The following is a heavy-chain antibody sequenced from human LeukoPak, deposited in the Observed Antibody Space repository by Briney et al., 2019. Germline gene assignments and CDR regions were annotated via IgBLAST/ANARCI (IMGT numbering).Heavy chain of an antibody. CDR2: IKQDGSEK. CDR3: ASWSYYYGSGSHIPYYYGMDV. Sequence: GGSLRLSCAASGFTFSSYWMSWVRQAPGKGLEWVANIKQDGSEKYYVDSVKGRFTISRDNAKNSLYLQMNSLRAEDTAVYYCASWSYYYGSGSHIPYYYGMDVWGQGTTVTVSS. V-gene: IGHV3-7*01. J-gene: IGHJ6*02. CDR1: GFTFSSYW. D-gene: IGHD3-10*01.